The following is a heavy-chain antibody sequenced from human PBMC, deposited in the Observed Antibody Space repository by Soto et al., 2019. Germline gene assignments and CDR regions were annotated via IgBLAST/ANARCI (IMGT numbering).Heavy chain of an antibody. CDR2: ISAYNGNT. J-gene: IGHJ5*02. V-gene: IGHV1-18*01. D-gene: IGHD2-2*01. CDR3: ARVIGYCSSTSCYANWFDP. CDR1: GYTFTSYG. Sequence: QVQLVQSGAEVKKPGASVKVSCKASGYTFTSYGISWVRQAPGQGLEWMGWISAYNGNTNYAQKLQGRVTMTTDTSTSTAYMELRSLRSDDTAVYYCARVIGYCSSTSCYANWFDPWGQGTLVTGSS.